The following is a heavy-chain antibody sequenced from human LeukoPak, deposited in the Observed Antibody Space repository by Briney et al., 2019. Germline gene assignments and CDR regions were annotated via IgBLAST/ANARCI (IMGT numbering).Heavy chain of an antibody. CDR2: VNHSGST. CDR3: ARAIAAPYYFDY. D-gene: IGHD6-13*01. J-gene: IGHJ4*02. Sequence: TASETLSLTGAVYGGSFSGYYWSWIRQPPGKGLEWIGEVNHSGSTNYNPSLKSRVTISVDTSKNQFSLKLSSVTAADAAVYYCARAIAAPYYFDYWGQGTLVTVSS. V-gene: IGHV4-34*01. CDR1: GGSFSGYY.